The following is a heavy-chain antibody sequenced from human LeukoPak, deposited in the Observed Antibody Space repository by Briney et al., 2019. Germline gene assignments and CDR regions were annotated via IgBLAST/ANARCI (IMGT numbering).Heavy chain of an antibody. D-gene: IGHD4-17*01. V-gene: IGHV3-30*18. CDR2: ISYDGSNK. CDR3: AKVNSDYGDYFGYAFDI. CDR1: GFTFSSYG. J-gene: IGHJ3*02. Sequence: PGGSLRLSCAASGFTFSSYGMHWVRQAPGKGLEWVAVISYDGSNKYYADSVKGRFTISRDNSKNTLYLQMNSLRAEDTAVYYCAKVNSDYGDYFGYAFDIWGQGTMVTVSS.